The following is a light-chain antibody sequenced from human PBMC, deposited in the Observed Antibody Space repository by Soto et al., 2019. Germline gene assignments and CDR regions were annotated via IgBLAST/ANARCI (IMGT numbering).Light chain of an antibody. V-gene: IGLV2-14*01. Sequence: QSALTQPASVSGSPGQSITISCTGTSSDVGGYNYVSWYQQHPGKAPKLMIYDVSNRPSGASNRFSGSKSGNTASLTFSGHQVEDEVDYSRSSYTSSSTVVFGGGTKLTVL. CDR2: DVS. CDR3: SSYTSSSTVV. J-gene: IGLJ2*01. CDR1: SSDVGGYNY.